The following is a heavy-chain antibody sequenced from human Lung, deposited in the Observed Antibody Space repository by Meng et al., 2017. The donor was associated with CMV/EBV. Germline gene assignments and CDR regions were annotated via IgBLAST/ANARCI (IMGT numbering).Heavy chain of an antibody. CDR2: IYYSGST. CDR1: ISSSSYY. Sequence: ISSSSYYWSWIRQPPGKGLEWIGSIYYSGSTYYNPSLKSRVTISVGTSKNQFSLKLSSVTAADTAVYYCARSMDCYDSSGYLYYFDYWGQGTLVTVSS. J-gene: IGHJ4*02. CDR3: ARSMDCYDSSGYLYYFDY. V-gene: IGHV4-39*07. D-gene: IGHD3-22*01.